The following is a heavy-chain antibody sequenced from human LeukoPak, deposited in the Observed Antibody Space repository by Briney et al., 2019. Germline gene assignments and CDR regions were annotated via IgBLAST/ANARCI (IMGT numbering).Heavy chain of an antibody. J-gene: IGHJ4*02. D-gene: IGHD5-18*01. CDR2: IYYSGST. Sequence: PSETLSLTCTVSGGSISSYYWSWIRQPPGKGLEWIGYIYYSGSTNYNPSLKSRVTMSVDTSKNQFSLKLSSVTAADTAVYYCAGALRGYSYGPTDYRGQGTLVTVSS. CDR3: AGALRGYSYGPTDY. V-gene: IGHV4-59*01. CDR1: GGSISSYY.